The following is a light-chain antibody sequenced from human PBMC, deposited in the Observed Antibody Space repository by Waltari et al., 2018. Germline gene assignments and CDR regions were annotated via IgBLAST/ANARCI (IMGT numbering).Light chain of an antibody. CDR2: TSD. V-gene: IGLV1-47*01. CDR1: SSNIGSNY. Sequence: SVLTQPPSASGTPGQRVTISCSGSSSNIGSNYVYWYQQHPGTAPKLLIYTSDQRPSWVPDRFAGSKSGTSAALAISGRRSEDEADYYCAAWDDSRSGRVFGGGTKLTVL. CDR3: AAWDDSRSGRV. J-gene: IGLJ3*02.